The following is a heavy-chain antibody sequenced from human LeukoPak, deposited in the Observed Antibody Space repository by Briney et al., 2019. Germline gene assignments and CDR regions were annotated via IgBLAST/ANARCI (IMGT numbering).Heavy chain of an antibody. CDR3: ARDPGYSSTGVDAFDI. J-gene: IGHJ3*02. CDR2: ISSSGSYI. D-gene: IGHD6-13*01. V-gene: IGHV3-48*03. Sequence: GWSLRLSCTASGFAFSIYEMDWVRQAPGKGLEWVSYISSSGSYIQYAESVKGRFTISRDNAEKSLFLQINSLRDEDTAVYYCARDPGYSSTGVDAFDIWGRGTMVTVSS. CDR1: GFAFSIYE.